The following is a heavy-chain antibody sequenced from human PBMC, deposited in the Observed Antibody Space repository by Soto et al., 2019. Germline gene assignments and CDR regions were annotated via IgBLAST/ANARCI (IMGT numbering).Heavy chain of an antibody. CDR3: PRVRGTQLLGWFDP. CDR2: IYHSGTT. V-gene: IGHV4-31*03. J-gene: IGHJ5*02. D-gene: IGHD2-2*01. Sequence: QVQLQESGPGLVKPSQTLSLTCTVSGGSISSGGYYWSWIRQHPGKGLEWIGYIYHSGTTYYNPSLKSRLIISLDTAKNQFSLKLTSVTAADTAVYYCPRVRGTQLLGWFDPWGQGTLVTVSS. CDR1: GGSISSGGYY.